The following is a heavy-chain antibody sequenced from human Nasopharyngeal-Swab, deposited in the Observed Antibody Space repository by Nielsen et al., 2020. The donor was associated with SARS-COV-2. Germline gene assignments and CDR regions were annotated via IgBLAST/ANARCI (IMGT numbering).Heavy chain of an antibody. D-gene: IGHD6-13*01. V-gene: IGHV3-21*01. J-gene: IGHJ5*02. CDR2: ISSSSSYI. Sequence: LSLTCAASGFPFSSYSMNWVRQAPGKGLEWVSSISSSSSYIYYADSVKGRFTISRDNAKNSLYLQMNSLRAEDTAVYYCAVSSWQDFDPWGQGTLVTVSS. CDR3: AVSSWQDFDP. CDR1: GFPFSSYS.